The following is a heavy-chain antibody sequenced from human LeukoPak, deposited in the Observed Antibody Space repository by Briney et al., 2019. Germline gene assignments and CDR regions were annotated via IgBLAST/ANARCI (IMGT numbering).Heavy chain of an antibody. V-gene: IGHV1-2*02. J-gene: IGHJ6*03. CDR3: ATIAVAATSPYYYYYMDV. Sequence: AASVKVSCKASGYTSTGYYMHWVRQAPGQGLEWMGWINPNSGGTNCAQKLQGRVTMTTDTSTSTAYMELRSLRSEDTAVYYCATIAVAATSPYYYYYMDVWGKGTTVTVSS. CDR1: GYTSTGYY. CDR2: INPNSGGT. D-gene: IGHD2-15*01.